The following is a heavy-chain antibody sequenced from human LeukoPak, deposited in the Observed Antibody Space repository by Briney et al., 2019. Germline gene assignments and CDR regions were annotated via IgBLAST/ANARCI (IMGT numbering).Heavy chain of an antibody. D-gene: IGHD1-26*01. Sequence: GGSLRLSCAASGFTFNNYNMNWVRQAPGKGLEWVSSISSISSSYIYYADSVKGRFTISRDNARNSLYLQMNSLRAEDTAVYYCARVGAGAPWHDAFDIWGQGTMVTVSS. CDR1: GFTFNNYN. V-gene: IGHV3-21*01. CDR3: ARVGAGAPWHDAFDI. CDR2: ISSISSSYI. J-gene: IGHJ3*02.